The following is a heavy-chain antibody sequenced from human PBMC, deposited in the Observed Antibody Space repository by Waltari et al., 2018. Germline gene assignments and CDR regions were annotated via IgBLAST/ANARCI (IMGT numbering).Heavy chain of an antibody. Sequence: QVQLQESGPGLVKPSQTLSLTCTVSGGSISSGSYYWSWIRQPAGKGLEWIGRIYTSGSTNYNPSRKSRVTISVDTSKNQFSLKLSSVTAADTAVYYCARYAGDYDSSGYYSGGAFDIWGQGTMVTVSS. J-gene: IGHJ3*02. D-gene: IGHD3-22*01. CDR1: GGSISSGSYY. V-gene: IGHV4-61*02. CDR2: IYTSGST. CDR3: ARYAGDYDSSGYYSGGAFDI.